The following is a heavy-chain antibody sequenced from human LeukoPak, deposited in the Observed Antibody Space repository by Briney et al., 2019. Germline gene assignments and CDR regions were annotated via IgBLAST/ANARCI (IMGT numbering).Heavy chain of an antibody. Sequence: ASVKVSCKASGYTFTSYGISWVRQAPGQGLEGMGWISAYNGNTNYAQKLQGRVTMTTDTSTSTAYMELRSLRSDDTAVYYCARDSDSSSWYWAFDIWGQGTMVTVSS. CDR1: GYTFTSYG. D-gene: IGHD6-13*01. CDR3: ARDSDSSSWYWAFDI. V-gene: IGHV1-18*01. J-gene: IGHJ3*02. CDR2: ISAYNGNT.